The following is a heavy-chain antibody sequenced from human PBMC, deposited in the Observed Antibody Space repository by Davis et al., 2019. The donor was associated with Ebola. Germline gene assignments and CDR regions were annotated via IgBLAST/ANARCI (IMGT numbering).Heavy chain of an antibody. CDR1: GYIFTSYG. CDR2: ISVYNGNK. CDR3: ARDSVIAAAGWGLVDY. J-gene: IGHJ4*02. V-gene: IGHV1-18*04. D-gene: IGHD6-13*01. Sequence: ASVKVSCKASGYIFTSYGFSWVRQAPGQGLEWMGWISVYNGNKIYAQQFQDRITMTTDTSTSTAYMELRSLRSDDTAVYYCARDSVIAAAGWGLVDYWGQGTLVTVSS.